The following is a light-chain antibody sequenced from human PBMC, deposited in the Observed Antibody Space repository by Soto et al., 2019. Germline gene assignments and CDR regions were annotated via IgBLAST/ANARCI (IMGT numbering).Light chain of an antibody. Sequence: DIQMTQSPSSLSASVGDRVTITCRASQGISNYLAWYQQKPGKVPKVLIYAASTLQSGVPSRFSGSGSGTDFTLTISSLQPEDVATYYCQKYNSASPFTFGPGTKVDIK. CDR3: QKYNSASPFT. V-gene: IGKV1-27*01. J-gene: IGKJ3*01. CDR1: QGISNY. CDR2: AAS.